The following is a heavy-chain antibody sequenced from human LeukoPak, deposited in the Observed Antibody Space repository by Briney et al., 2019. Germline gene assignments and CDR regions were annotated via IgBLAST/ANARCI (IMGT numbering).Heavy chain of an antibody. J-gene: IGHJ4*02. Sequence: GGSLRLSCAASGFTVSSNYMSWVGQAPGKGLGWVSVIYSGGSTYYADSVKGRFTISRDNSKNTLYLQMNSLGAADTAVYYCARDPRYPYQYQSDDSGFSLDYWGQGTLVTVSS. D-gene: IGHD3-22*01. CDR2: IYSGGST. CDR1: GFTVSSNY. CDR3: ARDPRYPYQYQSDDSGFSLDY. V-gene: IGHV3-53*01.